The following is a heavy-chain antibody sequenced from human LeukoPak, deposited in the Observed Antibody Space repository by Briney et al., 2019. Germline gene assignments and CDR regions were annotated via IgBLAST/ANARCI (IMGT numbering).Heavy chain of an antibody. CDR2: INWNGGST. CDR3: ARAEYGYYYYYMDV. Sequence: PGGSLRLSCAASGFTFDDYGMSWVRQAPGKGLEWVSGINWNGGSTGYADSVKGRFTISRDNAKNSLYLRMNSLRAEDTALYYCARAEYGYYYYYMDVWGKGTTVTVSS. CDR1: GFTFDDYG. V-gene: IGHV3-20*04. D-gene: IGHD2/OR15-2a*01. J-gene: IGHJ6*03.